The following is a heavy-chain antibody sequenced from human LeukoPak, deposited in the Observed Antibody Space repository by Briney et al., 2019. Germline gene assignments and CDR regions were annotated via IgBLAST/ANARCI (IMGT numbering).Heavy chain of an antibody. CDR1: GGSISSSSYY. D-gene: IGHD3-22*01. V-gene: IGHV4-39*01. CDR2: IYYSGST. CDR3: AGHSSGYYPGAFDI. Sequence: SETLSLTCTVSGGSISSSSYYWGWIRQPPGKGLEWIGSIYYSGSTYYNPSLKSRVTISVDTSKNQFSLKLSSVTAADTAVYYCAGHSSGYYPGAFDIWGQGTMVTVSS. J-gene: IGHJ3*02.